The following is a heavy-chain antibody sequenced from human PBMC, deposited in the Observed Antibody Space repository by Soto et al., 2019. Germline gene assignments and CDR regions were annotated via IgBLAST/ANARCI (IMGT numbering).Heavy chain of an antibody. CDR1: GFTFSNAW. J-gene: IGHJ6*03. V-gene: IGHV3-15*01. CDR2: IKSKTDGGTT. CDR3: TTLRPWSIAARPNFYYYYYMDV. Sequence: PGGSLRLSCAASGFTFSNAWMSWVRQAPGKGLEWVGRIKSKTDGGTTDYAAPVKGRFTISRDDSKNTLYLQMKSLKTEDTAVYYFTTLRPWSIAARPNFYYYYYMDVWGKGT. D-gene: IGHD6-6*01.